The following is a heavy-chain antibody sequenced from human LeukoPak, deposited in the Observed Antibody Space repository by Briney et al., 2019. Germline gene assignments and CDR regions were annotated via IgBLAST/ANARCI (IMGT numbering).Heavy chain of an antibody. J-gene: IGHJ4*02. Sequence: GGSLRLSCAASEFSVGSNYMTWVRQAPGKGLEWVSLIYSGGSTYYADSVKGRFTISRDNSKNTLYLQMNSLRAEDTAVYYCAKEGRIAAAGYYFDYWGQGTLVTVSS. CDR2: IYSGGST. V-gene: IGHV3-66*01. CDR3: AKEGRIAAAGYYFDY. CDR1: EFSVGSNY. D-gene: IGHD6-13*01.